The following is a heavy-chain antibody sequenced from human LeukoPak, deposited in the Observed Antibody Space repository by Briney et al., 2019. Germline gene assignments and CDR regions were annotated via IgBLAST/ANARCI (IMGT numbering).Heavy chain of an antibody. CDR1: GDSISSSNYF. J-gene: IGHJ5*02. CDR2: MFYYGST. Sequence: PSETLSLTCTVSGDSISSSNYFWGWIRQPPGKGLEWIGSMFYYGSTYYNASLKSRVTISLDTSKKQFSLKLGSVTAADTAVYYCARGGITSLLNWFDPWGQGILVTVSS. V-gene: IGHV4-39*07. D-gene: IGHD3-16*01. CDR3: ARGGITSLLNWFDP.